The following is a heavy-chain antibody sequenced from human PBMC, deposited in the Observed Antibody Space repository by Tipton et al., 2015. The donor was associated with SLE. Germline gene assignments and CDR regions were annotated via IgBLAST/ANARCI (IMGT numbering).Heavy chain of an antibody. CDR2: IFYSGRT. Sequence: TLSLTCTVSGDSIRRHFWSWIRQPPGKGLEWIGNIFYSGRTDYNPSLKSRVTMSLDTSKNQFSLKLSSVTAADTAVYYCARDPSSGWYGDCFDYWGQGTLVTVSS. CDR3: ARDPSSGWYGDCFDY. V-gene: IGHV4-59*11. CDR1: GDSIRRHF. J-gene: IGHJ4*02. D-gene: IGHD6-19*01.